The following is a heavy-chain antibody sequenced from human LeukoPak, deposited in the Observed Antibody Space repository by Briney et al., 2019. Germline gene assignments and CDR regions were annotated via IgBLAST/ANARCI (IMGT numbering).Heavy chain of an antibody. CDR1: GFPFSSYE. J-gene: IGHJ4*02. CDR3: ASDSGLGYCSSTSCSYFDY. D-gene: IGHD2-2*01. V-gene: IGHV3-48*03. CDR2: ISSSGSTT. Sequence: GGSLRLSCAASGFPFSSYEMNWVRQAPGKGLEWVSYISSSGSTTYYADSVKGRFTISRDNAKNSLYLQMNSLRAEDTAVYYCASDSGLGYCSSTSCSYFDYWGQGTLVTVSS.